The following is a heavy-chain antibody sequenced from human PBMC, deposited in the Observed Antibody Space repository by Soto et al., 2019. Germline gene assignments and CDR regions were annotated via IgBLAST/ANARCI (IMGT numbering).Heavy chain of an antibody. CDR3: ARDRGGDFRYGMDV. D-gene: IGHD2-21*02. CDR1: GYTISSYG. CDR2: IAHNGNT. J-gene: IGHJ6*02. Sequence: QVQLVQSGGEVKKPGASVKVSCKASGYTISSYGLSCLRQAPGQGLEWVGWIAHNGNTNYARKFQGRFTLTTDTSKGTGYMELRGLRPDDTAGYYCARDRGGDFRYGMDVWGQGTTVTVSS. V-gene: IGHV1-18*01.